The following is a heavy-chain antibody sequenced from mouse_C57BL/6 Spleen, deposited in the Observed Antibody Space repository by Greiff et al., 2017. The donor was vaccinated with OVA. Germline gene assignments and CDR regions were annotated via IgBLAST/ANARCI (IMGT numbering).Heavy chain of an antibody. J-gene: IGHJ3*01. V-gene: IGHV5-12*01. CDR2: ISNGGGST. Sequence: DVMLVESGGGLVQPGGSLKLSCAASGFTFSDYYMYWVRQTPEKRLEWVAYISNGGGSTYYPDTVKGRFTISRDNAKNTLYLQMSRLKSEDTAMYYCARPLYGSPAWFAYWGQGTLVTVSA. CDR3: ARPLYGSPAWFAY. D-gene: IGHD1-1*01. CDR1: GFTFSDYY.